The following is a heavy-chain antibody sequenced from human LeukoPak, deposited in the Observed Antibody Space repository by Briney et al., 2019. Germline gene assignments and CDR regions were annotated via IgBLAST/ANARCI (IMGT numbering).Heavy chain of an antibody. CDR2: IRSDRTIE. CDR1: GFTFSTYA. D-gene: IGHD2-2*01. Sequence: GGSLRLSCAASGFTFSTYAMHWVRQAPGKGLEWVAFIRSDRTIEFYADSVKGRFTISRDDSENTLFLHMNSLRPDDTAVYYCARECSSSNSLCSWGQGTLVTVS. J-gene: IGHJ5*02. CDR3: ARECSSSNSLCS. V-gene: IGHV3-30*02.